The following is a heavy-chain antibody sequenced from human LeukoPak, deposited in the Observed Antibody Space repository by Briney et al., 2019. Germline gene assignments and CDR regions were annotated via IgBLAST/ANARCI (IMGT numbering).Heavy chain of an antibody. CDR3: AKKGAGLPTDYDFDY. V-gene: IGHV3-23*01. J-gene: IGHJ4*02. Sequence: GGSLRLSCAASGFTFSSYAISWVRQAPGKGLEWVSAISGSGGSTYYADSVKGRFTISRDNSKNTLYLQMNSLRAEDTAVYYCAKKGAGLPTDYDFDYWGQGTLVTVSS. D-gene: IGHD4-17*01. CDR2: ISGSGGST. CDR1: GFTFSSYA.